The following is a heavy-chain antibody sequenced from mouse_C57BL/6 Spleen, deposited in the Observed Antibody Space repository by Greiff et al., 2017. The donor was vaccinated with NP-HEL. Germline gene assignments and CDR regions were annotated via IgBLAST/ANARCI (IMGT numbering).Heavy chain of an antibody. CDR1: GYTFTDYY. CDR3: ARGIIYYGNFSYAMDY. J-gene: IGHJ4*01. CDR2: INPNNGGT. D-gene: IGHD2-1*01. Sequence: EVQLQQSGPELVKPGASVKISCKASGYTFTDYYMNWVKQSHGKSLEWIGDINPNNGGTSYNQKFKGKATLTVDKSSSTAYMELRSLTSEDSAVYYCARGIIYYGNFSYAMDYWGQGTSVTVSS. V-gene: IGHV1-26*01.